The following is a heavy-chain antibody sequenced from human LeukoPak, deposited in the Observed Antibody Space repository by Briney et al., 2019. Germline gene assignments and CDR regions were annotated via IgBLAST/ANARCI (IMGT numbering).Heavy chain of an antibody. V-gene: IGHV3-30*03. D-gene: IGHD2-2*01. CDR3: ARDRHCSSSSCYGL. CDR1: GFSFSSYG. Sequence: GRSLRLSCAASGFSFSSYGMHWVRQAPGKGLEWVAVISYDGSNKYYADSVKGRFTISRDNSKNTLYLQMNSLRAEDTAVYYCARDRHCSSSSCYGLWGQGTRVTVSS. CDR2: ISYDGSNK. J-gene: IGHJ4*02.